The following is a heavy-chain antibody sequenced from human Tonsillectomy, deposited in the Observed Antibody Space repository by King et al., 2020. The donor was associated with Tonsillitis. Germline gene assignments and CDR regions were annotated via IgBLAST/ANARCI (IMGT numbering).Heavy chain of an antibody. CDR2: IKFDGTDT. J-gene: IGHJ2*01. CDR1: EFTFSNYW. Sequence: VQLVESGGGLVQPGGSLRLSCAASEFTFSNYWMHWVRQVPGKGLVWVSRIKFDGTDTNYADSVKGRFTIYRSNAKDTLYLQMNSLRAEDTAVYFCVRDLSWFFDLWGRGTLVTVSS. V-gene: IGHV3-74*01. CDR3: VRDLSWFFDL.